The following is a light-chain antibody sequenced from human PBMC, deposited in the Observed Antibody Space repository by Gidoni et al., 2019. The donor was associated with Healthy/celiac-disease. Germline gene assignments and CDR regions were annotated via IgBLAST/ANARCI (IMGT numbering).Light chain of an antibody. CDR1: QSVSSY. J-gene: IGKJ5*01. Sequence: DIVLTQSPATLSLSPGARATLSCRASQSVSSYLAWYHQKPGQAPRLLIYDASHRATGIPARFSGSGSGTDFTLTISSLEPEDFAVYYCQQRSNWPPTFGQGTRLEIK. CDR2: DAS. V-gene: IGKV3-11*01. CDR3: QQRSNWPPT.